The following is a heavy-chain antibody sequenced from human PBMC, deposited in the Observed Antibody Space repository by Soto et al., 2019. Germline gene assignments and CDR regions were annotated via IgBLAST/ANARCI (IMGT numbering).Heavy chain of an antibody. CDR1: GFTFSSYA. CDR3: VKEETTVTSYYYYYGMDV. D-gene: IGHD4-17*01. Sequence: PGGSLRLSCSASGFTFSSYAMHWVRQAPGKGLEYVSAISSNGGSTYYADSVKGRFTISRDNSKNTLYLQMSSLRAEDTAVYYFVKEETTVTSYYYYYGMDVWGQGTTVTVSS. V-gene: IGHV3-64D*08. CDR2: ISSNGGST. J-gene: IGHJ6*02.